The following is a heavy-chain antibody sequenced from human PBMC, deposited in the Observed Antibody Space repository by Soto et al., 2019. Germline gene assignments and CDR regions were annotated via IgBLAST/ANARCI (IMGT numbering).Heavy chain of an antibody. V-gene: IGHV3-48*02. CDR2: IDTISTRT. D-gene: IGHD7-27*01. J-gene: IGHJ3*02. CDR1: GFTFSTYS. CDR3: ARDKLTGDHREAFDI. Sequence: EAQLVESGGGLVQPGGSLRLSCAASGFTFSTYSMSWVRQAPGKGLEWISYIDTISTRTDYAASIKGRFAISRDNAKDSLYLLLNRLRDEDTALYYCARDKLTGDHREAFDIWGQGTMVTVSS.